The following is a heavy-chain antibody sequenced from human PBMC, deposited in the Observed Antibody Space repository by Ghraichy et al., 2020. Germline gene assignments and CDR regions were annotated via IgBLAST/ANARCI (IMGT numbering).Heavy chain of an antibody. Sequence: GGSLRLSCAASGFTFSSYGMHWVRQVPGKGLEWVAVVWSDGTKKYYADSVKGRFTISRDNPKNTLDLQMNSLRADDTAIYYCARDPDCSDISCLIRTYMDFWGKGTMVTVSS. V-gene: IGHV3-33*01. CDR2: VWSDGTKK. J-gene: IGHJ6*03. CDR1: GFTFSSYG. D-gene: IGHD2-2*01. CDR3: ARDPDCSDISCLIRTYMDF.